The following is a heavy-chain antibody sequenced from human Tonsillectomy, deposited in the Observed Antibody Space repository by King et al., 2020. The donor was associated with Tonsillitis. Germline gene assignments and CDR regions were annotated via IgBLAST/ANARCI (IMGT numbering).Heavy chain of an antibody. J-gene: IGHJ4*02. V-gene: IGHV3-7*01. CDR2: IRQDESEK. D-gene: IGHD3-10*01. Sequence: VQLVESGGGLVQPGGSLRLSCTASGFTFSSYWMTWVRQATEKGLEWVASIRQDESEKFYVDSVKGRFTISRDNAKNSLYLQLNSLRAEDTAVYYCARVWFSVAFHFDYWGQGTLVTVSS. CDR3: ARVWFSVAFHFDY. CDR1: GFTFSSYW.